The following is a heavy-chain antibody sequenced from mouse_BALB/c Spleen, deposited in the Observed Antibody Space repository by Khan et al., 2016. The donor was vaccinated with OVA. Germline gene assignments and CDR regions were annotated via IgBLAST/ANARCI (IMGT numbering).Heavy chain of an antibody. Sequence: QVQLKESGAEQAKPGASVKMSCKTSGYTFSSYWMHWVKQRPGQGLEWIGYINPTSGYTEYNEKFKDKATLSADKSSNTAYMQLTSLTSEDSAVYYSARERIDYWGKGTTLTVSS. J-gene: IGHJ2*01. V-gene: IGHV1-7*01. CDR2: INPTSGYT. CDR1: GYTFSSYW. CDR3: ARERIDY.